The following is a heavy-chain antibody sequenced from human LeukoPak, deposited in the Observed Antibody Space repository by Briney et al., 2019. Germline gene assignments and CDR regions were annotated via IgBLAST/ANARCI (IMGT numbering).Heavy chain of an antibody. CDR3: ARSYGSSSGSFKY. CDR1: GYSFTSYW. V-gene: IGHV5-51*01. D-gene: IGHD6-6*01. Sequence: GESLKISCKGSGYSFTSYWIGWVRQMPGKGLEWMGVIYPGDSDTRYSPSFQGQVTISADKSISSAYLQWSSLKASDTAMYYCARSYGSSSGSFKYWGQGTLVTVSS. CDR2: IYPGDSDT. J-gene: IGHJ4*02.